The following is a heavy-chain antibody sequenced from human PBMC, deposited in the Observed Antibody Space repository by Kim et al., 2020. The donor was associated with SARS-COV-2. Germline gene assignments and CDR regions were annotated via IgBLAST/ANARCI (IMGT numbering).Heavy chain of an antibody. V-gene: IGHV3-21*01. CDR2: ISSSSSYI. J-gene: IGHJ3*02. Sequence: GGSLRLSCAASGFTFSSYSMNWVRQAPGKGLEWVSSISSSSSYIYYADSVKGRFTISRDNAKNSLYLQMNSLRAEDTAVYYCARERDSSGYWDAFDIWGQGAMGTVSS. D-gene: IGHD3-22*01. CDR3: ARERDSSGYWDAFDI. CDR1: GFTFSSYS.